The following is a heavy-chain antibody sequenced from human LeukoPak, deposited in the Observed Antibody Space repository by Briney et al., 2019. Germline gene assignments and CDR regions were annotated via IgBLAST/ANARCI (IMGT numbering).Heavy chain of an antibody. Sequence: PSETLSLTCTVSGGSISSYYWSWIRQPPGKGLEWIGYIYYSGSTNYNPSLKSRVTISVDTSKNQFSLKLSSVTAADTAVYYCARGGIAARSGGYFDYWGQGTLVTVSS. CDR3: ARGGIAARSGGYFDY. D-gene: IGHD6-6*01. J-gene: IGHJ4*02. V-gene: IGHV4-59*08. CDR1: GGSISSYY. CDR2: IYYSGST.